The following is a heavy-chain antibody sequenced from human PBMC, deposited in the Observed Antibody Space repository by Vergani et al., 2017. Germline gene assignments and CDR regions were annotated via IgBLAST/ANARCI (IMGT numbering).Heavy chain of an antibody. D-gene: IGHD5-12*01. CDR2: IYYSGST. Sequence: QVQLQESGPGLVKPSETLSLTCTVSGGSISSYYWSWIRQPPGKGLEWIGYIYYSGSTNYNPSLKSRVTISVDTSKNQFSLKLSSVTAADTAAYYCARVKWVVATPDAFDIWGQGTMVTVSS. J-gene: IGHJ3*02. CDR1: GGSISSYY. CDR3: ARVKWVVATPDAFDI. V-gene: IGHV4-59*01.